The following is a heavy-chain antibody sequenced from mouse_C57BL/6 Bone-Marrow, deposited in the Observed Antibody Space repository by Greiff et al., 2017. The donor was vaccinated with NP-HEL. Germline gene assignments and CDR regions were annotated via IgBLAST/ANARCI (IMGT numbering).Heavy chain of an antibody. Sequence: VKLMESGAELARPGASVKLSCKASGYTFTSYGISWVKRRTGQGLEWIGEIYPRSGNTYYNEKFKGKATLTADKSYSTAYMELRSRTAEDSAVYFSARKGRWLLRFEYWGQGTTLAVSS. J-gene: IGHJ2*01. CDR1: GYTFTSYG. D-gene: IGHD2-3*01. CDR2: IYPRSGNT. CDR3: ARKGRWLLRFEY. V-gene: IGHV1-81*01.